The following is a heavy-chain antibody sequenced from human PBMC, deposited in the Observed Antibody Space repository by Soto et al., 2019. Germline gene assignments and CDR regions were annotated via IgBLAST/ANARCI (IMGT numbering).Heavy chain of an antibody. D-gene: IGHD4-4*01. Sequence: QVRLVESGGGLVYSGGSLRLSCEASGFTFSAHYMSWVRQAPGKGLEWVSHISNSGSIIYYADSVKGRFTISRDNAKNSLYLQMNSLTAEDTAVYYCARDRQPSSYIGLDVWGQGTTVTVSS. V-gene: IGHV3-11*01. CDR2: ISNSGSII. CDR1: GFTFSAHY. CDR3: ARDRQPSSYIGLDV. J-gene: IGHJ6*02.